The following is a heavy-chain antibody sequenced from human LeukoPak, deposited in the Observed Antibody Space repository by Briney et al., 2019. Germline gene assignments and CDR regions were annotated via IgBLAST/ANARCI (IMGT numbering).Heavy chain of an antibody. Sequence: SETLSLTCTVSGGSISTYYWSWIRQPPGKGLEWIGYIYYTGSTSYNPSLKSRVAISVDASKNQFSLNLSSVTAADTAVYYCARVYDYGGNPAHFDYWGQGTLVTVSS. V-gene: IGHV4-59*01. CDR1: GGSISTYY. CDR2: IYYTGST. J-gene: IGHJ4*02. CDR3: ARVYDYGGNPAHFDY. D-gene: IGHD4-23*01.